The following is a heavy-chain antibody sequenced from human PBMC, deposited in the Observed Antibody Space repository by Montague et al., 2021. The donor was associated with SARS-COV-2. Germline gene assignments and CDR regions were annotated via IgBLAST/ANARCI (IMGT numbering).Heavy chain of an antibody. V-gene: IGHV3-21*01. D-gene: IGHD6-13*01. CDR3: ARVSHSSWYGGSLGEAFDY. J-gene: IGHJ4*02. CDR2: ISSSSSYI. Sequence: SLRLSCAASGFTFSSYSMNWVRQAPGKGLEWVSSISSSSSYIYYADSVKGRFTISRDNAENSLYLQMNSLRAEDTAVYYCARVSHSSWYGGSLGEAFDYWGQGTLVTVSS. CDR1: GFTFSSYS.